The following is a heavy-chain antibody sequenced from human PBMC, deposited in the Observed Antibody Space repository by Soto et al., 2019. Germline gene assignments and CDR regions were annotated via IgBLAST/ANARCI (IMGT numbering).Heavy chain of an antibody. J-gene: IGHJ4*02. V-gene: IGHV3-23*01. CDR1: GFNFNLLA. Sequence: GGSLRLSCAASGFNFNLLALTWVRQAPGKGLEWVSTMKATDGTKYYADSVKGRFTISRDSSTNTMYLQMNSLRVEDTALYYCAKPYGPLAFDYWGQGTLVTVSS. CDR3: AKPYGPLAFDY. D-gene: IGHD3-10*01. CDR2: MKATDGTK.